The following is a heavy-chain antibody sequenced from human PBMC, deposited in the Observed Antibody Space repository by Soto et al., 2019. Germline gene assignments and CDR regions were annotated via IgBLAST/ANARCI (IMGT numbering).Heavy chain of an antibody. D-gene: IGHD2-8*01. J-gene: IGHJ5*02. Sequence: PSETLSLTCTVSGGSISSSSYYWGWIRQPPGKGLEWIGSIYYSGSTYYNPSLKSRVTISVDTSKNQFSLKLSSVTAADTAVYYCARLRCTNGVCYIGPNWFDPWGQGTLVTVSS. CDR1: GGSISSSSYY. CDR3: ARLRCTNGVCYIGPNWFDP. CDR2: IYYSGST. V-gene: IGHV4-39*01.